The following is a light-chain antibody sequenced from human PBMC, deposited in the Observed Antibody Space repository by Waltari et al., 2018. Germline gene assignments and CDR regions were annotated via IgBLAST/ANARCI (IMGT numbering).Light chain of an antibody. J-gene: IGKJ1*01. Sequence: AIRMTQSPSSFSASTGDRVTITCRASQGISSYLAWYQQKPGKAPKLLIHAASTLQSGVPSRFSGSGSGTDFTLTISCLQSEDFATYYCQQYYSYPSFGQGTKVEIK. V-gene: IGKV1-8*01. CDR3: QQYYSYPS. CDR1: QGISSY. CDR2: AAS.